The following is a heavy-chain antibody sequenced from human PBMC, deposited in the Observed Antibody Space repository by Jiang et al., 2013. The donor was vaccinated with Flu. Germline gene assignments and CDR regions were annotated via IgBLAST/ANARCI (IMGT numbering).Heavy chain of an antibody. CDR3: ARALYSSGPPAAEYFQH. D-gene: IGHD6-19*01. CDR1: YY. V-gene: IGHV4-34*01. CDR2: INHSGST. Sequence: YYWSWIRQPPRKGLEWIGEINHSGSTNYNPSLKSRVTISVDTSKNQFSLKLSSVTAADTAVYYCARALYSSGPPAAEYFQHWGQGTLVTVSS. J-gene: IGHJ1*01.